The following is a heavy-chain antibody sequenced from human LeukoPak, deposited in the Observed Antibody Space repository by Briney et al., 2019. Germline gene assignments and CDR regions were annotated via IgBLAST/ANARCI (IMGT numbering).Heavy chain of an antibody. Sequence: GGSLRLSCAASGFTFSSYWMSWVRQAPGTGLEWVATIGQDVSETYYVDSVEGRFTISRDNAKNSLYLQMNSLRAEDTAVYYCARQPYSSSWYGGDYWGQGTLVTVSS. CDR3: ARQPYSSSWYGGDY. V-gene: IGHV3-7*01. J-gene: IGHJ4*02. CDR1: GFTFSSYW. D-gene: IGHD6-13*01. CDR2: IGQDVSET.